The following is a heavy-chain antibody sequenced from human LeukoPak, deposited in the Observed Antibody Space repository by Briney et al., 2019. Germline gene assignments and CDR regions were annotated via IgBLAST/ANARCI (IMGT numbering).Heavy chain of an antibody. J-gene: IGHJ4*02. V-gene: IGHV1-3*01. D-gene: IGHD6-19*01. CDR3: ARGQVSSSGKRHFDY. CDR1: GYTFTSYA. CDR2: INAGNGNT. Sequence: ASVKVSCKASGYTFTSYAMHWVRQAPGQRLEWMGWINAGNGNTKYSQKFQGRVTITRDTSASTAYMELSSLRSEDTAVYYCARGQVSSSGKRHFDYWGQGTLVTVSS.